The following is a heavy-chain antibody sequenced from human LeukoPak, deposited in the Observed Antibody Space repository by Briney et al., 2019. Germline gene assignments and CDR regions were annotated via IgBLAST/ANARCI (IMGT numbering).Heavy chain of an antibody. CDR1: GFTFSSYA. V-gene: IGHV3-23*01. CDR3: AKDLGYYDSSGYYGY. Sequence: GGSLRLSCAASGFTFSSYAMSWVRQAPGKGLEWVSAISGSGGSTYYADSVKGRFTISRDNSKNTLYLQMNSLRAEDTAVYYCAKDLGYYDSSGYYGYWGQGTLVTVSS. CDR2: ISGSGGST. J-gene: IGHJ4*02. D-gene: IGHD3-22*01.